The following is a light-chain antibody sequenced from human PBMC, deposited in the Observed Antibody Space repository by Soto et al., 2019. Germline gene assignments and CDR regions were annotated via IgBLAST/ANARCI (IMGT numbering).Light chain of an antibody. Sequence: QSVLTPPASVSGHPGQSITISCSGSNSHIGIYALVSWYQHRPGKAPKLIVSEVIYRPSGVSSRCSGSKSCNTCSLSISGLQSEDEVDYYLISYTSDDVRYVFGTGTKVTVL. CDR1: NSHIGIYAL. V-gene: IGLV2-14*01. J-gene: IGLJ1*01. CDR2: EVI. CDR3: ISYTSDDVRYV.